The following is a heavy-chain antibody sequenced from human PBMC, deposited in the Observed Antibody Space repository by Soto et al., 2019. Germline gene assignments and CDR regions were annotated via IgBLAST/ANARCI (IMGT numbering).Heavy chain of an antibody. CDR1: GGSISSGGYY. CDR3: ARDPLNSSSWNYYYYGMDV. Sequence: LSLTCTVSGGSISSGGYYWSWIRQHPGKGLEWIGYIYYSGSTYYNPSLKSRVTISVDTSKNQFSLKLSSVTAADTAVYYCARDPLNSSSWNYYYYGMDVWGQGTTVTVSS. CDR2: IYYSGST. D-gene: IGHD6-13*01. J-gene: IGHJ6*02. V-gene: IGHV4-31*03.